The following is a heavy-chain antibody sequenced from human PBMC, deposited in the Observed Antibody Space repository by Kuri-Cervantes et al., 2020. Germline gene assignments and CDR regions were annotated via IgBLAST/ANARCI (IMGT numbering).Heavy chain of an antibody. CDR2: INPNSGGT. D-gene: IGHD3-10*01. J-gene: IGHJ6*02. CDR3: AREALYYYGSGSYGDV. Sequence: ASVQVSCKASGYTFTGYYMHWVRQAPGQGLEWMGWINPNSGGTNYAQKFQGRVTMTRDTSISTAYMELSRLRSDDTAVYYCAREALYYYGSGSYGDVWGQGTTVTVSS. CDR1: GYTFTGYY. V-gene: IGHV1-2*02.